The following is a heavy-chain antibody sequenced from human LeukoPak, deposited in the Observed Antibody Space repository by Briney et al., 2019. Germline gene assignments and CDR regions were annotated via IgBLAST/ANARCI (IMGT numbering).Heavy chain of an antibody. D-gene: IGHD1-26*01. J-gene: IGHJ3*02. CDR1: GASITSCY. Sequence: PSETLSLTCAVSGASITSCYWSWVRQSAGKGLEWIGRLYTTGTTNYNPSLKSRVTMSGDSSKNQLSLTLTSVTAADTAVYHCVRDGANWEEPNDAFDTWGQGTLVTVSS. CDR3: VRDGANWEEPNDAFDT. CDR2: LYTTGTT. V-gene: IGHV4-4*07.